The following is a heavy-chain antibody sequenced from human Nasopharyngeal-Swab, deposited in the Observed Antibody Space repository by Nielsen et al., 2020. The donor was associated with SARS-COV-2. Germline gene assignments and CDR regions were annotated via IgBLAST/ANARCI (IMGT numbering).Heavy chain of an antibody. CDR1: GYTFTSYA. V-gene: IGHV1-18*01. CDR3: ARAPHYDYIWGTYRQSFNFDY. CDR2: ISAYSGST. Sequence: ASVKVSCKASGYTFTSYAMNWVRQAPGQGLEWMGWISAYSGSTNYAQKLQDRVTMTTDTSTSTAYMELRSLRSDDTAVYYCARAPHYDYIWGTYRQSFNFDYWGQGTLVTVSS. D-gene: IGHD3-16*02. J-gene: IGHJ4*02.